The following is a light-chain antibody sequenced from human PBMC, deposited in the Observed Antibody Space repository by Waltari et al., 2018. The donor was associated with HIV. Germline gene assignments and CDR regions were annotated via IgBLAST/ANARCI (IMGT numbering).Light chain of an antibody. CDR3: QQYHTYST. CDR2: QAS. CDR1: ERIGNS. J-gene: IGKJ1*01. Sequence: DIQMTQSPRSLSASVGDRVTISCWASERIGNSLAWYQQKPREAPKLLIYQASTLESGVPSRFSGSGSGTEFTLAISSLQPDDFATYYCQQYHTYSTFGQGTRVDVK. V-gene: IGKV1-5*03.